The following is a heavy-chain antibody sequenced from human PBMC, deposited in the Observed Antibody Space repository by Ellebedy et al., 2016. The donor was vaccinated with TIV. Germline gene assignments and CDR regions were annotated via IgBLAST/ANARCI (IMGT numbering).Heavy chain of an antibody. CDR2: IDPAGSET. D-gene: IGHD6-19*01. CDR1: GFTFSDSW. V-gene: IGHV3-7*01. Sequence: PGGSLRLSCAASGFTFSDSWMTWVRQAPGKGLEWVANIDPAGSETNYVDSVKGRFTMSRDNAKSSLFLQMSSLRPDDTAVYYCVRGGGSGNHFEFWGQGTLVAVSS. J-gene: IGHJ4*02. CDR3: VRGGGSGNHFEF.